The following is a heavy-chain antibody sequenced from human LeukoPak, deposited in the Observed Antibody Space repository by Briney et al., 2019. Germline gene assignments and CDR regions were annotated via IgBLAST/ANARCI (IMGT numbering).Heavy chain of an antibody. Sequence: SETLSLTCAVYGGSFSGYYWSWIRQPPGKGLGWIGEINHSGSTNYNPSLKSRVTISVDTSKNQFSLKLSSVTAADTAVYYCARGITMIVDKGWFDPWGQGTLVTVSS. CDR1: GGSFSGYY. CDR3: ARGITMIVDKGWFDP. D-gene: IGHD3-22*01. V-gene: IGHV4-34*01. CDR2: INHSGST. J-gene: IGHJ5*02.